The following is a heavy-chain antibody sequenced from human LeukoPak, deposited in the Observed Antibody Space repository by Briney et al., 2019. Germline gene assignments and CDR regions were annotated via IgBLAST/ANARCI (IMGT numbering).Heavy chain of an antibody. V-gene: IGHV4-31*03. D-gene: IGHD6-19*01. CDR3: ARDTSSSGWFYFDY. CDR1: GASISRGLYY. Sequence: SGTLSLTCTVSGASISRGLYYWSWVRQLPGKGLEWIGYIYHTGSTYYNPSLKSRLTISLDTSKNQFSLQLSSVTAADTALYCCARDTSSSGWFYFDYWGQGTLVTVSS. CDR2: IYHTGST. J-gene: IGHJ4*02.